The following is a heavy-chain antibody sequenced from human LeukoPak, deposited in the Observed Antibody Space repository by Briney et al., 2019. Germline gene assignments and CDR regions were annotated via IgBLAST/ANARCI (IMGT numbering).Heavy chain of an antibody. CDR2: IVGGISNI. CDR1: GFSFSTYS. D-gene: IGHD1-1*01. Sequence: GGSLRLSCTASGFSFSTYSMNWVRQAPGKGLEWVSSIVGGISNIYYADSVKGRFTISRDNAKNSLYLQMDSLRAEDTAVYYCATDSPETAAFDYWGQGTLVTVSS. V-gene: IGHV3-21*01. J-gene: IGHJ4*02. CDR3: ATDSPETAAFDY.